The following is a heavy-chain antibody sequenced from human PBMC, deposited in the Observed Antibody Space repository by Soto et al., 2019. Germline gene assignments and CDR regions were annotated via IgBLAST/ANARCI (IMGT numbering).Heavy chain of an antibody. CDR3: AREGRVTPSFYYGMDV. CDR2: INPSGGSK. V-gene: IGHV1-46*01. CDR1: GYTFTSYY. J-gene: IGHJ6*02. Sequence: QVQLVQSGAEVKKPGASVKVSCKASGYTFTSYYMHWVRQAPGQGLEWMGIINPSGGSKSYARKFQGRVTMTRDTSTSTVYMELSSLRSEDTAVYYCAREGRVTPSFYYGMDVWGQGTTVTVSS. D-gene: IGHD2-2*01.